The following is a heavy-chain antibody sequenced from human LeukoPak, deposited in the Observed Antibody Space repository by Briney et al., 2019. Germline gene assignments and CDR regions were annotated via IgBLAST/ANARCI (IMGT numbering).Heavy chain of an antibody. D-gene: IGHD3-9*01. CDR3: AKMNVLTGYYTPNFDF. V-gene: IGHV3-23*01. CDR2: VSGSGSST. J-gene: IGHJ4*02. CDR1: GFTFSSYA. Sequence: GGSQRLSCAASGFTFSSYAMSWVRQAPRKGLEWVSVVSGSGSSTDYADSVKGRFTISRDNSKNTLYLQMSSLSAEDTAVYYCAKMNVLTGYYTPNFDFWGQGTVVTFSS.